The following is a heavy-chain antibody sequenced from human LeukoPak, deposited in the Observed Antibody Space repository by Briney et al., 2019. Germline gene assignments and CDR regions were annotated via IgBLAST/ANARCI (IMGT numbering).Heavy chain of an antibody. CDR3: ARETAITKRAFDY. CDR2: IYYSGST. J-gene: IGHJ4*02. Sequence: SETLSLTCTVSGGSISSYYWSWIRQPPGKGLEWIGYIYYSGSTNYNPSLKSRVTISVDTSKNQFSLNLSSVTAADTAVYYCARETAITKRAFDYWGQGTLATVSS. CDR1: GGSISSYY. D-gene: IGHD5-18*01. V-gene: IGHV4-59*01.